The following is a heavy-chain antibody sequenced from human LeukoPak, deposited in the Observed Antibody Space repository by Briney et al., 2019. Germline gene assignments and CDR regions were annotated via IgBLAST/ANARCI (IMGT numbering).Heavy chain of an antibody. V-gene: IGHV1-2*04. CDR3: ARSYYYGSGSYRPLDY. J-gene: IGHJ4*02. Sequence: ASVKVSCKASGYTFTGCYMHWVRQAPGRGLEWMGWINPNSGGTNYAQKFQGWVTMTRDTSISTAYMELSRLRSDDTAVYYCARSYYYGSGSYRPLDYWGQGTLVTVSS. CDR2: INPNSGGT. CDR1: GYTFTGCY. D-gene: IGHD3-10*01.